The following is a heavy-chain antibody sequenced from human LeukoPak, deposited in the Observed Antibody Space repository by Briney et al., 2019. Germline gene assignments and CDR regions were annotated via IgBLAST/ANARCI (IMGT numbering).Heavy chain of an antibody. CDR3: ARVVGYSSTWYYDH. Sequence: PGRSLRLSCAAPGFTFSNYGMHWVRQAPGKGLEWMALIWSDGTNEKYADSVKGRFTISRDNSKNTLYLQMNSLRAEDTAVYYCARVVGYSSTWYYDHWGQGTLVTVSS. D-gene: IGHD2-2*01. CDR1: GFTFSNYG. J-gene: IGHJ4*02. V-gene: IGHV3-33*01. CDR2: IWSDGTNE.